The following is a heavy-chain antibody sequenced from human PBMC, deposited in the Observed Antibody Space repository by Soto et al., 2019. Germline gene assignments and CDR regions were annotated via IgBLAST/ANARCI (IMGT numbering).Heavy chain of an antibody. D-gene: IGHD6-13*01. CDR2: IYYSGST. J-gene: IGHJ6*02. V-gene: IGHV4-31*03. CDR1: GGSXSSGGYY. Sequence: SETLSLTCTVSGGSXSSGGYYWSWIRQHPGKGLEWIGYIYYSGSTYYNPSLKSRVTISVDTSKNQFSLKLSSVTAADTAVYYCARDLRAAAGYYYYYGMDVWGQGTTVTVSS. CDR3: ARDLRAAAGYYYYYGMDV.